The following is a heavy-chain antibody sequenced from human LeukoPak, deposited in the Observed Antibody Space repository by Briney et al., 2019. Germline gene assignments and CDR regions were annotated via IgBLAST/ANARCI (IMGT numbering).Heavy chain of an antibody. J-gene: IGHJ4*02. Sequence: ETLSLTCTVSGGSISSYYWSWVRQAPGKGLEWVSAISAGATTTYYADSVKGRFTISRDDSRNTLYLQMDSLRVEDTAVYYCANPCSDGVCYPDYWGQGTLVTVSS. V-gene: IGHV3-23*01. CDR2: ISAGATTT. CDR3: ANPCSDGVCYPDY. D-gene: IGHD2-21*02. CDR1: GGSISSYY.